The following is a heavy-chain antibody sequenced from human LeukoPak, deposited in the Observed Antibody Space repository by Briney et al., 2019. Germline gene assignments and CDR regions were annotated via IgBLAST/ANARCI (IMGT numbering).Heavy chain of an antibody. Sequence: PSETLSLTCIVSGGPIGNYYWNWIRQPPGKGLEWIGYTSYSGNTIYNPSLKSRVTISIDPFKNQLSLKVTSVTAADTAVYYCARDHGYFGMDVWGQGTTVTISS. J-gene: IGHJ6*02. CDR1: GGPIGNYY. CDR2: TSYSGNT. V-gene: IGHV4-59*01. CDR3: ARDHGYFGMDV.